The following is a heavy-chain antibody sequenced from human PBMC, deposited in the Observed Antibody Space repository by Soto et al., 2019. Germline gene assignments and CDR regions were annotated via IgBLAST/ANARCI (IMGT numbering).Heavy chain of an antibody. D-gene: IGHD2-15*01. CDR2: MNPNSGNT. Sequence: ASVKVSCKASGYTFTSYGISWVRQAPGQGLEWMGWMNPNSGNTDYAQKFQGRVTMTRNTSISTAYMELSSLRSEDTAVYYCARGIGYCSGGSCYAAFDIWGQGTMVTVSS. CDR1: GYTFTSYG. V-gene: IGHV1-8*02. CDR3: ARGIGYCSGGSCYAAFDI. J-gene: IGHJ3*02.